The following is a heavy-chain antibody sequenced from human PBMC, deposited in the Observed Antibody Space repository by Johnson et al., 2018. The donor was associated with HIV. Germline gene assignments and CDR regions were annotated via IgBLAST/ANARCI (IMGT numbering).Heavy chain of an antibody. CDR3: AILGWGAFDI. V-gene: IGHV3-33*01. D-gene: IGHD2-21*01. J-gene: IGHJ3*02. CDR2: IWYDGSNK. CDR1: GFTFSSYG. Sequence: QVQLVESGGGLVQPGGSLRLSCAASGFTFSSYGMSWVRQVPGKGLEWVAVIWYDGSNKYYANSVKGRFTVSRDNSKNTLYLQMDSLRAEDTAVYYCAILGWGAFDIWGQGTMVTVSS.